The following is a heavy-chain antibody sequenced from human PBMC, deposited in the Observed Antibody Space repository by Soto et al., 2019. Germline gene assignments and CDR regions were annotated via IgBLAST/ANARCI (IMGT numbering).Heavy chain of an antibody. CDR1: GGSFSSSGYY. D-gene: IGHD6-19*01. J-gene: IGHJ5*01. V-gene: IGHV4-31*03. CDR3: ARESGSGWHDIDS. Sequence: QVQLQESGPGLVKPSETVSLTCTVSGGSFSSSGYYWSWIRQRPGKGLEWIGYIHNSGNTYYNPSLKNRGIISLDMSENQLSLRLSSVTAADTAVYYCARESGSGWHDIDSWGQGTLVTVSS. CDR2: IHNSGNT.